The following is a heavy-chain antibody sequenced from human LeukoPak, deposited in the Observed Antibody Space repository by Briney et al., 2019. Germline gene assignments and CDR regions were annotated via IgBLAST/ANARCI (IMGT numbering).Heavy chain of an antibody. J-gene: IGHJ3*02. Sequence: SETLSVTCTVSGGSISSYYWSWIRQPPGKGLEWIGYIYYSGSTNYNPSLKSRVTISVDTSKNQFSLKLSSVTAADTAVYYCARHESRWDAFDIWGQGTMVTVSS. CDR3: ARHESRWDAFDI. D-gene: IGHD2-15*01. CDR2: IYYSGST. V-gene: IGHV4-59*08. CDR1: GGSISSYY.